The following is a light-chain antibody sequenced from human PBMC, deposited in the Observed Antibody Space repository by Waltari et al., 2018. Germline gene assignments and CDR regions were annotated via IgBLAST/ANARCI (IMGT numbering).Light chain of an antibody. CDR1: SSDIASYIL. J-gene: IGLJ1*01. CDR3: YAYAGTRGV. CDR2: EAN. Sequence: QPALTQPASVSGSPGQSITISCTGTSSDIASYILVSWYQQHPGKAPKLIIYEANKRPSGVSSRFSGSKSGNTASLTISGPQAEDEANYYCYAYAGTRGVFGTGTKVTVL. V-gene: IGLV2-23*01.